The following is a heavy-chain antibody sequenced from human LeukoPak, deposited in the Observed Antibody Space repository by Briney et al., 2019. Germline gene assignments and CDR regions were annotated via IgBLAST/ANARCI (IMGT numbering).Heavy chain of an antibody. D-gene: IGHD2-2*01. V-gene: IGHV1-8*01. J-gene: IGHJ6*02. CDR1: GYTFTSYD. CDR3: AAGWSLVVPAAMDV. CDR2: MNPNSGNT. Sequence: ASVKVSCKASGYTFTSYDINWVRQATGQGLEWMGWMNPNSGNTGYAQKFQGRVTMTRNTSISTAYMELSSLRSEDTAVYYCAAGWSLVVPAAMDVWGQGTTVTVSS.